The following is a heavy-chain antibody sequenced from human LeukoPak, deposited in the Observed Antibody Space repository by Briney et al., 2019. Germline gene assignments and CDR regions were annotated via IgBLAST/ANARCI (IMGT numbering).Heavy chain of an antibody. D-gene: IGHD3-9*01. Sequence: GGSLRLSCAASGFTFSSYAMSWVRQAPGKGLEWVSAISGSGGSTYYADSVKGRFTISRDNSKNTLYLQMNSLRAEDTAVYYCAKDMRFDWTPYYFDYWGQGTLVTVSS. CDR1: GFTFSSYA. CDR2: ISGSGGST. CDR3: AKDMRFDWTPYYFDY. J-gene: IGHJ4*02. V-gene: IGHV3-23*01.